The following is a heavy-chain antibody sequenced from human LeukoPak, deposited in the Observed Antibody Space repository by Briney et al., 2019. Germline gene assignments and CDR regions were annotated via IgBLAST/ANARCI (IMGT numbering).Heavy chain of an antibody. CDR3: ASTSVSSIAAALSYYYYYYMDV. CDR2: ISSSSSYI. V-gene: IGHV3-21*01. CDR1: GFTFSSYS. J-gene: IGHJ6*03. Sequence: GGSLRLSCAASGFTFSSYSMNWVRQAPGKGLEWVSSISSSSSYIYYADSVKGRFTISRDNAKNSLYLQMNSLRAEDTAVYYCASTSVSSIAAALSYYYYYYMDVWGKGTTVTISS. D-gene: IGHD6-13*01.